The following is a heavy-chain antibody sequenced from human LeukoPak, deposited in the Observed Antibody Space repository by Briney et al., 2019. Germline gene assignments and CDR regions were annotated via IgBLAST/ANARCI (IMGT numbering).Heavy chain of an antibody. J-gene: IGHJ4*02. CDR2: ISISGGST. V-gene: IGHV3-23*01. Sequence: GGSLRLSCAASGISISSYAMSWVRQAPGKGLEWVSGISISGGSTSYADSVKGRFTISRDNSKNTLYLQMNSLRAEDTAVYYCAKMPHIVLMVYPFDYWGQGTLVTVSS. D-gene: IGHD2-8*01. CDR3: AKMPHIVLMVYPFDY. CDR1: GISISSYA.